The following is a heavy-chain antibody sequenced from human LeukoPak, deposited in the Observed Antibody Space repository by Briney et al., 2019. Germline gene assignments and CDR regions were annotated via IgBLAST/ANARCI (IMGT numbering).Heavy chain of an antibody. Sequence: QPGGSLKLSCAASGFTFSGSAMHWVRQTSGKGLEGVGRIRSKANSYATAYAASVKGRFTISRDDSKNTAYLQMNSLKTEDTAVYYCTSSSGYDILTGHLWGQGTLVTVSS. J-gene: IGHJ5*02. V-gene: IGHV3-73*01. D-gene: IGHD3-9*01. CDR2: IRSKANSYAT. CDR1: GFTFSGSA. CDR3: TSSSGYDILTGHL.